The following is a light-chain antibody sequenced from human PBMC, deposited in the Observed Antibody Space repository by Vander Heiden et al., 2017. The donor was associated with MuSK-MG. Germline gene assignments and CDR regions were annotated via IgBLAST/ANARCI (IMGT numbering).Light chain of an antibody. Sequence: DIQMTQSPSSLSASVGDRVTITCRASQSISNYLNWYQQRPGKAPKLLIYAASNLQSGVPSRFSGSGSGTDFTLTISRLQPTDFATYYCQQSDITSRTFGQGTKVXIK. CDR2: AAS. J-gene: IGKJ1*01. V-gene: IGKV1-39*01. CDR1: QSISNY. CDR3: QQSDITSRT.